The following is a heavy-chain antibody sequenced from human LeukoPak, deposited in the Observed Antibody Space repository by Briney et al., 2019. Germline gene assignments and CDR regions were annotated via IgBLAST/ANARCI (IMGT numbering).Heavy chain of an antibody. CDR3: ARGAGYNYPYYFDY. V-gene: IGHV3-53*01. D-gene: IGHD5-24*01. CDR1: GFTVSSNH. Sequence: GGSLRLSCAASGFTVSSNHMNWVRQAPGKGLEWVSVIYGGGNIYYADSVKGRFTISRDNSKNTLYLQMNSLRAEDTAVYYCARGAGYNYPYYFDYWGQGTLVTVSS. J-gene: IGHJ4*02. CDR2: IYGGGNI.